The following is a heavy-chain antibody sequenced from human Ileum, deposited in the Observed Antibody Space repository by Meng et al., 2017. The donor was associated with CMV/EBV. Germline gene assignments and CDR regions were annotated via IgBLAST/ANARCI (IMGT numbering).Heavy chain of an antibody. CDR1: GYTFTSYD. CDR3: ARREIYGSGSHRY. Sequence: KASGYTFTSYDINWVRQATGQGLEWMGWMNPNSGNTGYAQKFQGRVTITRNTSISTAYMELSSLRSEDTAVYYCARREIYGSGSHRYWGQGTLVTVSS. V-gene: IGHV1-8*03. D-gene: IGHD3-10*01. J-gene: IGHJ4*02. CDR2: MNPNSGNT.